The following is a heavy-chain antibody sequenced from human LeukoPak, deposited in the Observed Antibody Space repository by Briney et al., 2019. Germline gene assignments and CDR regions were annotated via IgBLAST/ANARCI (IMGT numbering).Heavy chain of an antibody. D-gene: IGHD4-17*01. J-gene: IGHJ4*02. CDR3: ARDSGFSDYAY. V-gene: IGHV3-66*01. CDR1: GFTFSDYY. Sequence: PGGSLRLSCAVSGFTFSDYYMSWVRQAPGRGLEWVSIIYSDGSTYYANSVKGRFSIYRDSSKNTLYLQMNSLRGDDTAIYYCARDSGFSDYAYWGQGTQVTVSS. CDR2: IYSDGST.